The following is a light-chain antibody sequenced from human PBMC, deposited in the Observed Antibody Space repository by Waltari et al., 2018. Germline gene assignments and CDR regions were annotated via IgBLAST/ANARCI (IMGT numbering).Light chain of an antibody. CDR3: QAWDTNTYLV. CDR2: EDN. CDR1: NLGDKY. J-gene: IGLJ3*02. Sequence: SHELTQPPSVSVSPGQTATITCSGNNLGDKYSCWYQQKPGQSPVLVIYEDNKRPSGIPERFSGSNSGNTATLTISGTQPLDEANYYCQAWDTNTYLVFGGGTKLTVL. V-gene: IGLV3-1*01.